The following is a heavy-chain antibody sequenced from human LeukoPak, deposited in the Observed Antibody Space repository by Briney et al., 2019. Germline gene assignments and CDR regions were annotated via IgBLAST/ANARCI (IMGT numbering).Heavy chain of an antibody. J-gene: IGHJ4*02. V-gene: IGHV3-74*01. Sequence: PGGSLRLSCAASGFTFSSYWMSWVRHAPGKGLVWVSRINTDGSSTSYADSVKGRFTISRDNAKNTLYLQMNSLRAEDTAVYYCARAGFDYYDSSGSFDYWGQGTLVTVSS. D-gene: IGHD3-22*01. CDR2: INTDGSST. CDR1: GFTFSSYW. CDR3: ARAGFDYYDSSGSFDY.